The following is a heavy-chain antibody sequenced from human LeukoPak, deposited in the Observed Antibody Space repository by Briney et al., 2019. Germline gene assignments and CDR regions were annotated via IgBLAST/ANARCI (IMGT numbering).Heavy chain of an antibody. CDR1: GGSFSGYY. CDR3: ARGKGDDYGALRYYYYYYMDV. Sequence: SETLSLTCAVYGGSFSGYYWSWIRQPPGKGLEWIGEINHSGGTNYNPSLKSRVTISVDTSKNQFSLKLSSVTAADTAVYYCARGKGDDYGALRYYYYYYMDVWGKGTTVTVSS. CDR2: INHSGGT. D-gene: IGHD4-17*01. J-gene: IGHJ6*03. V-gene: IGHV4-34*01.